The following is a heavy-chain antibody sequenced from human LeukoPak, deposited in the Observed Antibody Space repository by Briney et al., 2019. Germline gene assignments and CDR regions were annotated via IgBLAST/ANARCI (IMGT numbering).Heavy chain of an antibody. V-gene: IGHV4-61*08. J-gene: IGHJ4*02. Sequence: PSETLSLTCTVSGGSISSGGYYWSWIRQPPGKGLEWIGYIYYSGSTNYNPSLKSRVTISVDTSKNQFSLKLSSVTAADTAVYYCARGGDWNPYFDYWGQGTLVTVSS. CDR1: GGSISSGGYY. D-gene: IGHD1-1*01. CDR3: ARGGDWNPYFDY. CDR2: IYYSGST.